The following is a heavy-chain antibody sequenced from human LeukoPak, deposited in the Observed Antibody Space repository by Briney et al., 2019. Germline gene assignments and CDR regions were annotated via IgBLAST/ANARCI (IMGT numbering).Heavy chain of an antibody. D-gene: IGHD3-10*01. CDR2: IIPILGIA. Sequence: ASVKVSCKASGGTFSSYAISWVRQAPGQGLEWMGRIIPILGIANHAQKFQGRVTITADKSTSTAYMELGSLRSEDTAVYYCARNYCGSGSDYYGMDVWGQGTTVTVSS. CDR1: GGTFSSYA. V-gene: IGHV1-69*04. CDR3: ARNYCGSGSDYYGMDV. J-gene: IGHJ6*02.